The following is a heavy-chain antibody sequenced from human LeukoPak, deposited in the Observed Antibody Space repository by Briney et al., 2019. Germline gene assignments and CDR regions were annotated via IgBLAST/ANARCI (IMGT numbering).Heavy chain of an antibody. D-gene: IGHD2-15*01. CDR1: GFTFSSHW. CDR2: INQDGSEK. CDR3: ARDHVVDGLVFDY. Sequence: PGGSLRLSCTASGFTFSSHWMSWVRQAPGKGLEWVANINQDGSEKYYVDSVKGRFTISRDNAKNSLYLQMNSLRAEDTAIYYCARDHVVDGLVFDYWGQRALVTVSS. V-gene: IGHV3-7*01. J-gene: IGHJ4*02.